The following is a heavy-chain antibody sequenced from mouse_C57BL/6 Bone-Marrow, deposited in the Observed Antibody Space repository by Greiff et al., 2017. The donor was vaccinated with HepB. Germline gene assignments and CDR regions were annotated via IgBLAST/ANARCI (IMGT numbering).Heavy chain of an antibody. CDR3: ARSRGYSSRFAY. CDR1: GYTFTSYW. J-gene: IGHJ3*01. D-gene: IGHD1-1*01. V-gene: IGHV1-69*01. Sequence: QVQLQQPGAELVMPGASVKLSCKASGYTFTSYWMHWVKQRPGQGLEWIGEIDPSDSYTNYNQKFKGKSTLTVDKSSSTAYMQLSSLTSEDSAVYYCARSRGYSSRFAYWGQGTLVTVSA. CDR2: IDPSDSYT.